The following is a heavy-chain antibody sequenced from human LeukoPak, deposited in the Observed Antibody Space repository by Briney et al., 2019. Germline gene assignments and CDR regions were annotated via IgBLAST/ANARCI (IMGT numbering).Heavy chain of an antibody. CDR1: GYTFTSSD. V-gene: IGHV1-8*01. CDR3: ARGVGYCSGGSCYYNWFDP. D-gene: IGHD2-15*01. CDR2: MNRNSGNT. Sequence: ASVKVSCKASGYTFTSSDINWVRQATGQGLEWMGWMNRNSGNTGYAQKFQGRVTMTRNTSISTAYMELSSLRSEDTAVYYCARGVGYCSGGSCYYNWFDPWGQGTLVTVSS. J-gene: IGHJ5*02.